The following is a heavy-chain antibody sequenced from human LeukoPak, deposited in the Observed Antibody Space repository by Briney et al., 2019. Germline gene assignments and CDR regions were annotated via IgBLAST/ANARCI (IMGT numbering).Heavy chain of an antibody. Sequence: GGSLRLSCAASGFIFSNYAMNWVRQAPGKGLEWVSAISGSGDDTYYADSVKGLFTISRDNAKNSLYLQMNSLRAEDTALYYCARSGGGYYDSRGYHCAFDIWGQGTMVTVSS. CDR3: ARSGGGYYDSRGYHCAFDI. CDR2: ISGSGDDT. V-gene: IGHV3-23*01. D-gene: IGHD3-22*01. CDR1: GFIFSNYA. J-gene: IGHJ3*02.